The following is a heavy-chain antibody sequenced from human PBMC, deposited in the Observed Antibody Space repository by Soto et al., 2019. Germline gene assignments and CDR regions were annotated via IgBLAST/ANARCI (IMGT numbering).Heavy chain of an antibody. J-gene: IGHJ5*01. CDR1: AYTFTMYN. Sequence: ASVKVSCRTSAYTFTMYNINGVRQATGQGLEWMGWISAYNGDTNYAQKLQGRVTMTTDTSTTTAYMELKSLRSDDTAVYYCARGGYGSWFDSWGQGTLVTVSS. D-gene: IGHD5-12*01. CDR3: ARGGYGSWFDS. CDR2: ISAYNGDT. V-gene: IGHV1-18*01.